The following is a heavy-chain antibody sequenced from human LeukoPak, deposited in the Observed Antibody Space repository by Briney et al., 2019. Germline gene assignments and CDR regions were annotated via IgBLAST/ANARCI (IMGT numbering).Heavy chain of an antibody. V-gene: IGHV4-34*01. D-gene: IGHD3-9*01. CDR3: ARVQQKIPRGGYFDWRIQGGWFDP. J-gene: IGHJ5*02. Sequence: SETLSLTCAVYGGSFSGYYWSWIRQPPGKGLEWIGEINHSGSTNYNPSLKSRVTISVDTSKNQFSLKLSSVTAAETAVYYCARVQQKIPRGGYFDWRIQGGWFDPWGQGTLVTVSS. CDR1: GGSFSGYY. CDR2: INHSGST.